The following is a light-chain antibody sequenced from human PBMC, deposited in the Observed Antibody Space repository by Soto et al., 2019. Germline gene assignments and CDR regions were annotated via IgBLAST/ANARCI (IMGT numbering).Light chain of an antibody. CDR1: QNIIRH. CDR2: AAS. J-gene: IGKJ5*01. CDR3: QHSYSMPIA. V-gene: IGKV1-39*01. Sequence: DIKMTQSPSSLSASVGDGVTITCRASQNIIRHLNWYQHKPGRAPRLLIYAASTLQSGVPSRFTGSGSGTELTLTITGLQPEDFATYYCQHSYSMPIAFGQGTRLAIK.